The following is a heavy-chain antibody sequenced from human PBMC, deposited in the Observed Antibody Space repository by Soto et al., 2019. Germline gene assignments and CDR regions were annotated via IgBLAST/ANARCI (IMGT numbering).Heavy chain of an antibody. CDR1: GFTFSSYS. Sequence: GGSLRLSCAASGFTFSSYSMNWVRQAPGKGLEWVSYISSSSSTIYYAASVRGRFTISRDNARNSLYLQMKSLRAEDTAVYYCARGLKGSSCLDYWGQGTLVTVSS. D-gene: IGHD6-13*01. V-gene: IGHV3-48*01. J-gene: IGHJ4*02. CDR3: ARGLKGSSCLDY. CDR2: ISSSSSTI.